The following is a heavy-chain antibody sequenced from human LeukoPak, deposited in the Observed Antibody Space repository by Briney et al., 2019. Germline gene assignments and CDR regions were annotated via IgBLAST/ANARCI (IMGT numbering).Heavy chain of an antibody. Sequence: PGGSLRLSCAASGFTFSKSWMSWVRQTPEKGLEWVANIKEDGSAQYYGDSVKGRFTISGDNAKNSLYLQMNNLRAEDTAVYYCAKDDDGYYWGQGILVTVSS. CDR2: IKEDGSAQ. V-gene: IGHV3-7*04. CDR3: AKDDDGYY. J-gene: IGHJ4*02. D-gene: IGHD3-3*01. CDR1: GFTFSKSW.